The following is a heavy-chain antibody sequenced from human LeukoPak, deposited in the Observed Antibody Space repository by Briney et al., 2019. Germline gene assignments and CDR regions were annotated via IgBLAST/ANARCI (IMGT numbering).Heavy chain of an antibody. CDR3: ARRHSSSWSHAFDI. CDR1: GYTFTGYY. D-gene: IGHD6-13*01. J-gene: IGHJ3*02. V-gene: IGHV1-18*04. CDR2: ISAYNGNT. Sequence: ASVKVSCKASGYTFTGYYMHWVPHAPGQGLERMGWISAYNGNTNYTQNLQGRDTMTTDTSMNTAYMELRSLRPDDTAVYYCARRHSSSWSHAFDIWGQGTMVTVSS.